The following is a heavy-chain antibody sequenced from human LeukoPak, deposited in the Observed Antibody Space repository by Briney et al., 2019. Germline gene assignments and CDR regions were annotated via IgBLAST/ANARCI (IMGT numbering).Heavy chain of an antibody. V-gene: IGHV4-38-2*02. J-gene: IGHJ3*02. D-gene: IGHD4-17*01. Sequence: SETLSLTCTVSGYSISSGYYWGWIRQPPGKGLEWIGSIYHSGSTYYNPSLKSRVTISVDTSKNQFSLKLSSVTAADTAVYYCARGYGDYPHVFDIWGKGTMVTVSS. CDR1: GYSISSGYY. CDR3: ARGYGDYPHVFDI. CDR2: IYHSGST.